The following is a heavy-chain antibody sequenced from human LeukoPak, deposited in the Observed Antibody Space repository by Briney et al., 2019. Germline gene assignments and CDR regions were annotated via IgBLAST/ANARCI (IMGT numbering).Heavy chain of an antibody. Sequence: PGGSLRLSCTASGFTFGDYAMSWVRQAPGKGLEGVGFIRSKAYGGTTEYAASVKGRFTISRDDSKSIAYLQMNSLKTEDTAVYYCTRAEGDFWSGYYSFDYWGQGTLVTVSS. CDR3: TRAEGDFWSGYYSFDY. J-gene: IGHJ4*02. V-gene: IGHV3-49*04. CDR2: IRSKAYGGTT. CDR1: GFTFGDYA. D-gene: IGHD3-3*01.